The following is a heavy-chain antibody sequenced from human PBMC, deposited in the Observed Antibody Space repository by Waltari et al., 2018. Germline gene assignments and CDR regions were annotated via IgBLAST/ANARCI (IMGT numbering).Heavy chain of an antibody. D-gene: IGHD3-10*01. CDR3: ARQDGRSRGAYYYYYGMDV. V-gene: IGHV4-38-2*01. CDR2: IYHSGST. Sequence: QVQLQESGPGLVKPSETLSLTCAVSGYSISSGYYWGWIRQPPGKGLEWIGSIYHSGSTYYNPSLKSRVTISVDTSKNQFSLKLSSVTAADTAVYYCARQDGRSRGAYYYYYGMDVWGQGTTVTVSS. J-gene: IGHJ6*02. CDR1: GYSISSGYY.